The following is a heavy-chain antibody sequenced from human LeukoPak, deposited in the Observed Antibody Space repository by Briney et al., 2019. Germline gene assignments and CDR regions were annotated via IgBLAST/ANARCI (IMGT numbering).Heavy chain of an antibody. J-gene: IGHJ3*02. CDR3: AREGGFGALSLFAFDI. Sequence: GGSLRLSCAASGFSFSSYSMNWVRQAPGKGLEWVSSISSSSSYKHYADSVKGRFTISRDNAKNSLYLQVNSLRAEDTAVYYCAREGGFGALSLFAFDIWGQGTMVTVSS. D-gene: IGHD3-10*01. V-gene: IGHV3-21*01. CDR2: ISSSSSYK. CDR1: GFSFSSYS.